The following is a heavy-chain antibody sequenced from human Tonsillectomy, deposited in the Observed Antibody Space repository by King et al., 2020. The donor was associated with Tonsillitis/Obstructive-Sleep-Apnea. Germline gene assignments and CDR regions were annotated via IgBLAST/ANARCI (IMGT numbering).Heavy chain of an antibody. CDR1: GSFNNLY. J-gene: IGHJ4*02. CDR3: ARVFCTTGVCYRPFDN. V-gene: IGHV4-34*01. D-gene: IGHD2-8*01. CDR2: IYHTASI. Sequence: VQLQQWGAGLLKSSETLSLTCAGGSFNNLYWSWIRQPPGKGLEWIGEIYHTASISYNPSLKSRVTMSLDTSKNHFSLKLSSVTAADTAVYYCARVFCTTGVCYRPFDNWGQGTLVTVSS.